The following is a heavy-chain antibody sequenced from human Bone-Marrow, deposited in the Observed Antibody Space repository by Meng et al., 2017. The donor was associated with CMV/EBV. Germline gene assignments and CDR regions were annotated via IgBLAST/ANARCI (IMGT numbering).Heavy chain of an antibody. CDR2: ISSSSSVI. CDR3: VRGLGSYDFWSGYYYYYGMDV. CDR1: GFTFSDYC. V-gene: IGHV3-11*04. D-gene: IGHD3-3*01. J-gene: IGHJ6*02. Sequence: GESLKISCVVSGFTFSDYCMSWIRQAPGKGLEWVAYISSSSSVIWYADSVKGRFTISRENAQNSLFLEMSSLREADTAVSYCVRGLGSYDFWSGYYYYYGMDVWGLGTTVTVSS.